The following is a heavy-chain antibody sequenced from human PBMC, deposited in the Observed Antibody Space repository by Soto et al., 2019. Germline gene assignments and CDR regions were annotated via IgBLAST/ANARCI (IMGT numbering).Heavy chain of an antibody. J-gene: IGHJ4*02. V-gene: IGHV1-69*08. CDR2: IIPILGIA. Sequence: QVQLVQSGAEVKKPGSSVKVSCKASGGTFSSYTISWVRQAPGQGLEWMGSIIPILGIANYAQKFQGRGTITADKSTSTAYMELSSLRSEDTAVYYCARDSGYSSSWYFDYWGQGTLVTVSS. CDR1: GGTFSSYT. CDR3: ARDSGYSSSWYFDY. D-gene: IGHD6-13*01.